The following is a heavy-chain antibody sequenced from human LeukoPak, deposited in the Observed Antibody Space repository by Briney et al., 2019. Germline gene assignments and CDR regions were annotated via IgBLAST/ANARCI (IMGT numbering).Heavy chain of an antibody. CDR3: ARVNCSSTSCHPLYYYYGMDV. CDR1: GGSISSGGYS. V-gene: IGHV4-30-2*01. D-gene: IGHD2-2*01. CDR2: IYHSGGT. J-gene: IGHJ6*02. Sequence: SETLSLTCAVSGGSISSGGYSWSWIRQPPGKGLEWIGYIYHSGGTYYNPSLKSRVTISVDRSKNQFSLKLSSVTAADTAVYYCARVNCSSTSCHPLYYYYGMDVWGQGTTVTVSS.